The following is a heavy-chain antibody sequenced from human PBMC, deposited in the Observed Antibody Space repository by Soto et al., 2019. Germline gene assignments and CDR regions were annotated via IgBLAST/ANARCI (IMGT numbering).Heavy chain of an antibody. CDR3: ARGWTATVGNDVDY. V-gene: IGHV4-30-4*01. Sequence: PSETLSLTCNVSGGSISRGDHYWSWIRQPPGNGLEWIGYIYYTGSAYYNPSLETRVTISVDASQNQFSLRLTSVTVADTAVYYCARGWTATVGNDVDYWGQGTLVTVSS. CDR2: IYYTGSA. CDR1: GGSISRGDHY. J-gene: IGHJ4*02. D-gene: IGHD1-1*01.